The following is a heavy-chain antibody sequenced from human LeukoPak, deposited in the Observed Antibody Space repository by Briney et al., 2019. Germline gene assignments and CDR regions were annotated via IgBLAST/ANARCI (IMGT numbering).Heavy chain of an antibody. D-gene: IGHD6-13*01. CDR3: ARQVRAAAGPFDY. J-gene: IGHJ4*02. Sequence: SSETLSLTCAVYGGSFSGYYWSWIRQPPGKGLEWIGENNHSGSTNYNPSLKSRVTISVDTSKNQFSLKLSSVTAADTAVYYCARQVRAAAGPFDYWGQGTLVTVSS. V-gene: IGHV4-34*01. CDR2: NNHSGST. CDR1: GGSFSGYY.